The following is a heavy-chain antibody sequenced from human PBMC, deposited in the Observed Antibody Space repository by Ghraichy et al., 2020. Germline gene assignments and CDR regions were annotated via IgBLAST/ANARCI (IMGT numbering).Heavy chain of an antibody. CDR1: GFTIGDYW. D-gene: IGHD6-13*01. CDR3: VRTFRSSWYHAFDM. J-gene: IGHJ3*02. Sequence: GGSLRLSCAASGFTIGDYWMTWVRQAPGKGLEWVANIKQDGGETNYVNSVKGRFTISRDNAKNSLYLQMNSLRAEDTAVYYCVRTFRSSWYHAFDMWGQGTMVTVSS. V-gene: IGHV3-7*03. CDR2: IKQDGGET.